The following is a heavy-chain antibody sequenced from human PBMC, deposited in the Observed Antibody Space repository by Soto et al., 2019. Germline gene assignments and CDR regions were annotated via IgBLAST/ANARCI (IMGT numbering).Heavy chain of an antibody. V-gene: IGHV3-53*01. D-gene: IGHD2-21*02. J-gene: IGHJ6*02. CDR3: ASTRYCGGDCYLYGMDV. CDR1: GLTFSNFE. CDR2: IYSGCST. Sequence: GSLRLSCEASGLTFSNFEMNWVRQVPGRGLEWVSVIYSGCSTYYADSVKGRFTISRDNSKNTLYLQMNSLRAEDTAVYYCASTRYCGGDCYLYGMDVWGQGTTVTV.